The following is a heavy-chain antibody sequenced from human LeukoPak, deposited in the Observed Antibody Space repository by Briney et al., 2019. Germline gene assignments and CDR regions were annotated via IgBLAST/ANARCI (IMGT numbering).Heavy chain of an antibody. CDR1: GFTFSTYA. D-gene: IGHD3-22*01. V-gene: IGHV3-23*01. CDR2: IGGSDGRT. Sequence: PGGSLRLSCAASGFTFSTYAMSWVRQAPGKGLEWVSLIGGSDGRTRYADSVKGRFTISRDNAKNSLYLQMNSLRAEDTAVYYCARDRAQDYYYDMASGMDVWGQGTTVTVSS. J-gene: IGHJ6*02. CDR3: ARDRAQDYYYDMASGMDV.